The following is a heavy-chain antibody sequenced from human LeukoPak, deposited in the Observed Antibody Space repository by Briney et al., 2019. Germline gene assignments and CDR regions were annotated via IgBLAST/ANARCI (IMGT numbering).Heavy chain of an antibody. Sequence: SETLSLTCSVSGGSSSSTSYYWGWIRQPPGKGLEWIGTTYYSGSIYYNPSLKSRVTISLDTSKNQFSLKLTSVTAADTAVYYCERHKRMVQGVIGPSFDYWGQETLVTVSS. V-gene: IGHV4-39*01. J-gene: IGHJ4*02. CDR1: GGSSSSTSYY. CDR2: TYYSGSI. D-gene: IGHD3-10*01. CDR3: ERHKRMVQGVIGPSFDY.